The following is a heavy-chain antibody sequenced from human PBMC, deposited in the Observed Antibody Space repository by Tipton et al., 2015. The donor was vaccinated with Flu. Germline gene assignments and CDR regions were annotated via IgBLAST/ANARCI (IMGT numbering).Heavy chain of an antibody. V-gene: IGHV3-48*03. CDR1: GFTLAAYE. Sequence: SLRLSCAASGFTLAAYEMIWVRQAPGKGLEWLSYIYTRGDSIYYADSVKGRFTISRDNAQNSLFLQMNNLRGEDTAVYYCARVAGGQQPKYYFDSWGQGTPVTVSS. J-gene: IGHJ4*02. CDR3: ARVAGGQQPKYYFDS. CDR2: IYTRGDSI. D-gene: IGHD2-15*01.